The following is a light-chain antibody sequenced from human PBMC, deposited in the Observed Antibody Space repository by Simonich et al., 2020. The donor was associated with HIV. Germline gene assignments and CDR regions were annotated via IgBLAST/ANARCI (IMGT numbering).Light chain of an antibody. CDR3: QQYNRYWT. CDR2: AAS. Sequence: DIQMTQSPSTLSASVGDRVTITCRASQSISTWLAWYQQKPGKAPKLLIYAASTLQSGVPSRFSGSGSGTEFTLTISSLQPEDFATYYCQQYNRYWTFGQGTKVEIK. CDR1: QSISTW. V-gene: IGKV1-5*01. J-gene: IGKJ1*01.